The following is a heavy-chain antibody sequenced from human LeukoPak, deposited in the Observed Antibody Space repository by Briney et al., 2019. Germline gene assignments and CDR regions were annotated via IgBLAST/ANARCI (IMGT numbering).Heavy chain of an antibody. J-gene: IGHJ4*02. CDR2: ATVSGRGGST. CDR3: AKSPTYCGSDCYSTFDY. CDR1: GFTFSTYA. V-gene: IGHV3-23*01. Sequence: PGGSLRLSCAASGFTFSTYAMSWVRQAPGKGLEWVSAATVSGRGGSTYYADSVKGRFTISRDNSKNTLYLQMNSLRAEDTALYYCAKSPTYCGSDCYSTFDYWGQGNLVTVSS. D-gene: IGHD2-21*02.